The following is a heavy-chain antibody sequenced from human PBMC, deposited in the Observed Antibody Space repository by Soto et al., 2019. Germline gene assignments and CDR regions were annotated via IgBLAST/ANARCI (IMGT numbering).Heavy chain of an antibody. CDR3: VYCYGYYYYYYGMDV. CDR2: IIPIFGTA. J-gene: IGHJ6*02. CDR1: GGTFSSYA. V-gene: IGHV1-69*13. Sequence: GASVKVSCKASGGTFSSYAISWVRQAPGQGLEWMGGIIPIFGTANYAQKFQGRVTITADESTSTAYMELSSLRSEDAAVYYCVYCYGYYYYYYGMDVWGQGTTVTVSS. D-gene: IGHD5-18*01.